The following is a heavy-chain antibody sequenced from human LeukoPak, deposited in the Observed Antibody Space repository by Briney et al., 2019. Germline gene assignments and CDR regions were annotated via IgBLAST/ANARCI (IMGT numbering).Heavy chain of an antibody. CDR2: IYYSGST. D-gene: IGHD5-12*01. J-gene: IGHJ4*02. CDR1: GGSISSSSYY. CDR3: ATVGGYDY. V-gene: IGHV4-39*07. Sequence: SETLSLTCTVSGGSISSSSYYWGWIRQPPGKGLEWIGSIYYSGSTYYNPSLKSRVTISVDTSKNQFSLKLSSVTAADTAVCYCATVGGYDYWGQGTLVTVSS.